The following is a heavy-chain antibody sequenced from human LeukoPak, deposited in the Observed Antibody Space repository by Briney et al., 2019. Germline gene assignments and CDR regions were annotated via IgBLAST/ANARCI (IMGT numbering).Heavy chain of an antibody. V-gene: IGHV3-23*01. D-gene: IGHD4-17*01. Sequence: PGGSLRLPCAASGFTFSSYAMSWVRQAPGKGLEWVSAISGSGGSTYYADSVKGRFTISRDNSKNTLYLQMNSLRAEDTAVYYCAKGVTVTKGGLDYWGQGTLVTVSS. J-gene: IGHJ4*02. CDR1: GFTFSSYA. CDR3: AKGVTVTKGGLDY. CDR2: ISGSGGST.